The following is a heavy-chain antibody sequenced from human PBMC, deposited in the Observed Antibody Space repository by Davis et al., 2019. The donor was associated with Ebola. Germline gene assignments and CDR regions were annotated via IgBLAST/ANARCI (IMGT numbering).Heavy chain of an antibody. V-gene: IGHV3-33*08. CDR2: IWYDGSNK. D-gene: IGHD2-15*01. J-gene: IGHJ5*02. CDR3: ARGGSFDP. CDR1: GFKFDDYA. Sequence: GESLKISCVASGFKFDDYAMHWVRQAPGKGLEWVAVIWYDGSNKYYADSVKGRFTISRDNSKNTLYLQMDSLRAEDTAVYTCARGGSFDPWGQGTLVIVSS.